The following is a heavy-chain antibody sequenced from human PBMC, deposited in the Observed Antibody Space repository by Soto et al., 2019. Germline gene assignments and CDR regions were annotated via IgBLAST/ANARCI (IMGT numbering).Heavy chain of an antibody. Sequence: PSETLSLTCAVYGGSFSGYYWSWIRQPQGKGLEWIGEINHSGSTNYNPSLKSRVTISVDTSKNQLSLKLSSVTAADTAVYYCASSSGMPHYYYYYGMDVWGQGTTVTVSS. CDR1: GGSFSGYY. CDR2: INHSGST. V-gene: IGHV4-34*01. CDR3: ASSSGMPHYYYYYGMDV. J-gene: IGHJ6*02. D-gene: IGHD2-2*01.